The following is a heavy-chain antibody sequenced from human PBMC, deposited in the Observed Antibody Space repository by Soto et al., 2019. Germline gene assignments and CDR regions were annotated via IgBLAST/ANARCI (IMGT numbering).Heavy chain of an antibody. CDR1: GGSIRSYY. Sequence: PSETLSLTCTVSGGSIRSYYWSWIRQPPGKGLEWIGYIYYSGSTNYNPSLESRVTISVDTSKNQFSLKLTSVTAADTAVCFCARNHGSDYYDSSAYYFGYWGQGTLVTVSS. CDR2: IYYSGST. V-gene: IGHV4-59*01. J-gene: IGHJ4*01. D-gene: IGHD3-22*01. CDR3: ARNHGSDYYDSSAYYFGY.